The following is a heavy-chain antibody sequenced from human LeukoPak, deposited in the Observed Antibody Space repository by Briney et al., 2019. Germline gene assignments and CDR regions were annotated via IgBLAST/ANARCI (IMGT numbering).Heavy chain of an antibody. CDR1: GFTFGSYG. Sequence: GGSLRLSCAASGFTFGSYGMSWVRQAPGGGLEWVSFITPNADRASYADSVEGRFTISRDNPRNTLYMQMNSLRAEDTAVYYCARGGGYKRGEFDYWGQGTLVTVSS. J-gene: IGHJ4*02. D-gene: IGHD5-24*01. CDR3: ARGGGYKRGEFDY. V-gene: IGHV3-23*01. CDR2: ITPNADRA.